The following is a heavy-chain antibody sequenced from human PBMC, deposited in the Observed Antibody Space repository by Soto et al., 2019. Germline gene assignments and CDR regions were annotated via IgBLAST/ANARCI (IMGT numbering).Heavy chain of an antibody. CDR3: ARGGWAGYSSEGGFYL. J-gene: IGHJ5*02. Sequence: QVQLEQSGAEVKKSGAAVKISCKTSGFTFTSYYLHWVRQAPGQGLEWMGLINPAPGSTNYAEKFQGIVTMTRDMSSNAVYMQLGRLTSEDTGVYYCARGGWAGYSSEGGFYLWGQGTHISVSS. D-gene: IGHD6-19*01. CDR2: INPAPGST. CDR1: GFTFTSYY. V-gene: IGHV1-46*01.